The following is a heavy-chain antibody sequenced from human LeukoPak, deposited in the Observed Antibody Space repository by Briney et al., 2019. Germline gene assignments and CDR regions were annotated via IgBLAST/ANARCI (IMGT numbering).Heavy chain of an antibody. V-gene: IGHV1-18*01. Sequence: ASVKVSCKASGYTFTSYGISWVRQAPGQGLEWMGWISAYNGNTNYAQKLQGRVTMTTDTSTSTAYMELRSLRSDDTAVYYCAREGLLNGYDYVWGSYRAKGDAFDIWGQGTMVTVSS. CDR2: ISAYNGNT. CDR1: GYTFTSYG. D-gene: IGHD3-16*02. CDR3: AREGLLNGYDYVWGSYRAKGDAFDI. J-gene: IGHJ3*02.